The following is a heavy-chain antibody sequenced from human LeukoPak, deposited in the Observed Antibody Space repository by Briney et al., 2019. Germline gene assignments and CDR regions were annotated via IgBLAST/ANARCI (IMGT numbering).Heavy chain of an antibody. CDR1: GGSISSSNW. Sequence: PSETLSLTCAVSGGSISSSNWWSWVRQPPGKGLEWIGEIYHSGSTNYNPSLKSRVTISVDKSKNQFSLKLSSVTAADTAVYYCARAHSRASSAVTYFDYWGQGTLVTVSS. CDR2: IYHSGST. CDR3: ARAHSRASSAVTYFDY. D-gene: IGHD6-25*01. V-gene: IGHV4-4*02. J-gene: IGHJ4*02.